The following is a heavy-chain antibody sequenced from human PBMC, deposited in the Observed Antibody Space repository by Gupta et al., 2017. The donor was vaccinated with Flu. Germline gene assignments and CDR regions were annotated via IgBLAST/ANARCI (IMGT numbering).Heavy chain of an antibody. J-gene: IGHJ4*02. Sequence: EVQLVESGGGLVQPGGSLRLSCAAYGFTLSNYWMHWVRRAPGKGLVWVSRINTDGSTTNYADSVKGRFTISRDNAKNTLYLQMNRLRAEDTAVYYCARQVSNWGSALDYWGQGTLVTVSS. V-gene: IGHV3-74*01. D-gene: IGHD7-27*01. CDR2: INTDGSTT. CDR1: GFTLSNYW. CDR3: ARQVSNWGSALDY.